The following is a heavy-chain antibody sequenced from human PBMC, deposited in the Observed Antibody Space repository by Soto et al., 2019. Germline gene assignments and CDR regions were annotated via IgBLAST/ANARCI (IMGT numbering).Heavy chain of an antibody. D-gene: IGHD6-6*01. CDR3: ERDPRTARPSAMDV. J-gene: IGHJ6*02. CDR2: IYPGDSDT. Sequence: GESLKISCKGSGYRFTSYLIGWVRQMPGKGLEWMGIIYPGDSDTRYSPSFQGQVTISADKSISTAYLQWRSLRAEDTAVYYCERDPRTARPSAMDVWGQGTTVTVSS. V-gene: IGHV5-51*01. CDR1: GYRFTSYL.